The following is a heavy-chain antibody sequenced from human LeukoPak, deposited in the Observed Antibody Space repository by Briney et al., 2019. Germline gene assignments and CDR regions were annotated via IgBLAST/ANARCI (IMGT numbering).Heavy chain of an antibody. CDR1: GFTFSRHG. CDR3: AKDRDVYGDYVDGFDY. V-gene: IGHV3-30*18. J-gene: IGHJ4*02. Sequence: GGSLRLSCAPSGFTFSRHGMHWVRQAPGKGLEWVAIISNDGSRKYYAHSVEGRFTISRDNSKNTLYLQMNSLRAEDTAVYYCAKDRDVYGDYVDGFDYWGQGTLVTVSS. CDR2: ISNDGSRK. D-gene: IGHD4-17*01.